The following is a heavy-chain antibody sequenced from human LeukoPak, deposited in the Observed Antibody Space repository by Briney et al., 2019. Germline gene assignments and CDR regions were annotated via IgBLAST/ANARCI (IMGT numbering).Heavy chain of an antibody. Sequence: GGSLRLSCAASGFTFSDYYMSWIRQAPGKGLEWVSYISSSGSTIYYADSVKGRFTISRDNSKNTLYLQMNSLRAEDTAVYYCAKLLWLPDAFDIWGQGTMVTVSS. CDR1: GFTFSDYY. CDR2: ISSSGSTI. V-gene: IGHV3-11*04. J-gene: IGHJ3*02. CDR3: AKLLWLPDAFDI. D-gene: IGHD4-23*01.